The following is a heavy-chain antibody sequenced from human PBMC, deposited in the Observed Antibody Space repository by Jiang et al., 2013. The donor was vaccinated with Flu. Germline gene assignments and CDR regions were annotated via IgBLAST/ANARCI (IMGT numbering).Heavy chain of an antibody. V-gene: IGHV1-69*01. D-gene: IGHD3-22*01. CDR3: ARGLVYYDSSGYVN. J-gene: IGHJ3*01. Sequence: GGTFSSYAISWVRQAPGQGLEWMGGIIPIFGTANYAQKFQGRVTITADESTSTAYMELSSLRSEDTAVYYCARGLVYYDSSGYVNWGQGTMVTVSS. CDR2: IIPIFGTA. CDR1: GGTFSSYA.